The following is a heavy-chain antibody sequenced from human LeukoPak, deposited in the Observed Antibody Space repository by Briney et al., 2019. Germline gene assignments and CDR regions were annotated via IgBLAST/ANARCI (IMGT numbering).Heavy chain of an antibody. CDR3: ARTIYSYGYFDY. Sequence: SETLSLTCAVYGGSFSGYYWSWIRQPPGKGLEWIGEINHSGSTNYNPSLKSRVTISVDTSKNQFSLKLSSVTAADTAVYYCARTIYSYGYFDYWGQGALSPSPQ. CDR2: INHSGST. CDR1: GGSFSGYY. J-gene: IGHJ4*02. V-gene: IGHV4-34*01. D-gene: IGHD5-18*01.